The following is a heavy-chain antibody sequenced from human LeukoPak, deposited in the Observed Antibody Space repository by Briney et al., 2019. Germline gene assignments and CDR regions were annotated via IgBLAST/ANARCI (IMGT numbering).Heavy chain of an antibody. J-gene: IGHJ4*02. D-gene: IGHD5-12*01. CDR2: IKQDGSEK. V-gene: IGHV3-7*01. Sequence: GGSLRLSCAASGVTFSSYWMSWVRQAPGKGLEWVANIKQDGSEKYYVDSMKGRFTISRDNAKNSLYLQMNSLRAEDTAVYFYARAQPYSGYDPYFDYWGQGTLVTVSS. CDR3: ARAQPYSGYDPYFDY. CDR1: GVTFSSYW.